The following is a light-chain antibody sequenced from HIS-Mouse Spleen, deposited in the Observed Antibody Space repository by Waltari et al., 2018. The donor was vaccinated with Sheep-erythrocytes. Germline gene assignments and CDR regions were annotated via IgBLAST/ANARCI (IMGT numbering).Light chain of an antibody. CDR3: QQYDNLRT. V-gene: IGKV1-33*01. CDR2: DAS. Sequence: DIQMTPSPSSLSASVGDRVTITCQASQDISNYLNWYQQKPGKAPKPRIYDASNLETGVPSMFSGSGSGTAFTFTISNLQTEDIATYYWQQYDNLRTFGGGTKVEIK. CDR1: QDISNY. J-gene: IGKJ4*01.